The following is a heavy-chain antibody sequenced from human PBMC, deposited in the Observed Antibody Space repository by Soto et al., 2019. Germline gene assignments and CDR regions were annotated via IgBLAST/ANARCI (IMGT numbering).Heavy chain of an antibody. CDR3: ARGVGSSPPRY. Sequence: SETLSLTCTISGGSISVYYWSWVRQPPGHELEWVGYIYASGSPYYNPSLRSRVTISADTSKNQISLKLTSPTAADTAVYYCARGVGSSPPRYWGRGTLVTVSS. J-gene: IGHJ4*02. CDR2: IYASGSP. D-gene: IGHD1-26*01. V-gene: IGHV4-59*01. CDR1: GGSISVYY.